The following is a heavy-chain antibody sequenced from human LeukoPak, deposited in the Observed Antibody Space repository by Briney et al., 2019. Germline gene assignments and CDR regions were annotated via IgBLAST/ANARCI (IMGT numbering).Heavy chain of an antibody. CDR1: GFPVSSNY. Sequence: PGGSLRLSFAASGFPVSSNYMSWVRQAPGKGLEWVSVIYSGGSTYYADSVKGRFTISRDNSKNTLYLQMNSLRAEDTAVYYCARVPTTVTTVYFDYWGQGTLVTVSS. J-gene: IGHJ4*02. D-gene: IGHD4-17*01. CDR3: ARVPTTVTTVYFDY. CDR2: IYSGGST. V-gene: IGHV3-53*01.